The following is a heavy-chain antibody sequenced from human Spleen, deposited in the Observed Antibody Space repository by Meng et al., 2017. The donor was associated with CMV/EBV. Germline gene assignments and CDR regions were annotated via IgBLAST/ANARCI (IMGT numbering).Heavy chain of an antibody. CDR1: GFTFSSYW. Sequence: GESLKISCAASGFTFSSYWMHWVRQGPGKGLVWVSHINSDGSITTYADSVRGRFTISRDNAKNTLYLQMNGLRAEDTALYYCARDRDSYVLPTSYYYYGMDVWGQGTTVTVS. CDR3: ARDRDSYVLPTSYYYYGMDV. V-gene: IGHV3-74*01. J-gene: IGHJ6*02. D-gene: IGHD3-16*01. CDR2: INSDGSIT.